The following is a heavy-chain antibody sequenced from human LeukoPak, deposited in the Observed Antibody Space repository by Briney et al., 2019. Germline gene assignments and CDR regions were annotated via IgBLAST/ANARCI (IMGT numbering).Heavy chain of an antibody. D-gene: IGHD6-19*01. CDR2: IYTTGST. CDR3: ARQIAVAGKAGLDY. CDR1: GGSISSYY. V-gene: IGHV4-4*07. Sequence: SETPSLTCTVSGGSISSYYWTWIRQPAGKGLEWIGRIYTTGSTNYNPSLNSRVTMSVDTSKNQFSLKLSSVTAADTAVYYCARQIAVAGKAGLDYWGQGTLVTVSS. J-gene: IGHJ4*02.